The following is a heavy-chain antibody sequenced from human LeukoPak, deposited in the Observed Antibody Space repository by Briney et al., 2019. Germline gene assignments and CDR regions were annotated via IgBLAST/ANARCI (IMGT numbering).Heavy chain of an antibody. CDR3: TTEGFTYGYHSLDS. D-gene: IGHD5-18*01. CDR2: FNRRSDGETT. J-gene: IGHJ4*02. CDR1: GITFTKAW. V-gene: IGHV3-15*01. Sequence: GGSLRLSCAASGITFTKAWMSWVRQAPGEGLEWVGRFNRRSDGETTDYAAPVKGRFTISTDDSKNTLYLRMSSLKSEDTAVYYCTTEGFTYGYHSLDSWGQGTPVTVSS.